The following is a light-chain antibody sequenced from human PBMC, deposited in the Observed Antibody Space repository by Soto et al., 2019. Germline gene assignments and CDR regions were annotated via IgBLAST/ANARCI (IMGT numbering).Light chain of an antibody. Sequence: DIQMTQSPSSLSASVGDRVTITCRATQSISDYLNWYQQEPGKAPKLLIYAASSLQSGVPSRFSGSGSGTDFTLTISSLQPEDFGTYYCQQSYSTPRTFGQGTKVDIK. CDR1: QSISDY. J-gene: IGKJ1*01. V-gene: IGKV1-39*01. CDR3: QQSYSTPRT. CDR2: AAS.